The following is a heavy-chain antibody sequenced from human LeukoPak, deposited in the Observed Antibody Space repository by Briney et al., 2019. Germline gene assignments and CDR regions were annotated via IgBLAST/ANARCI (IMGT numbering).Heavy chain of an antibody. CDR1: RDSIRSYH. Sequence: SETLSLICTVSRDSIRSYHWTWIRQPPGRGLEWIGYVYYDGSTNYNPSFRSRVTISLDASNNQFSLKLSSVTAADTATYYCATYTRHCSGGTCYSIDYWGQGTLVTVSS. J-gene: IGHJ4*02. CDR3: ATYTRHCSGGTCYSIDY. CDR2: VYYDGST. V-gene: IGHV4-59*08. D-gene: IGHD2-15*01.